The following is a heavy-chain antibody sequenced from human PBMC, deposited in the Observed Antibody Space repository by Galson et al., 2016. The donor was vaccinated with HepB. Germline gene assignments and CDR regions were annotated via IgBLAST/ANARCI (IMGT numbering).Heavy chain of an antibody. D-gene: IGHD6-6*01. CDR3: ARADALTSSSTLDY. V-gene: IGHV1-2*04. Sequence: SVKVSCKASGYSFTGYYMHWARQAPGQGLEWMGWINPNSGGTNYAQKFQGWVTMTRDTSISTAYMELSRLRSGDSAVYYCARADALTSSSTLDYWGQGTLVTVSS. CDR1: GYSFTGYY. CDR2: INPNSGGT. J-gene: IGHJ4*02.